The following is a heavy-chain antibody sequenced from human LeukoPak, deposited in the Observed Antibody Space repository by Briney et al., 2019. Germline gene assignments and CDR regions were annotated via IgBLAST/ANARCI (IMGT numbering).Heavy chain of an antibody. CDR1: GLSISSYY. Sequence: SETLSLTCTVSGLSISSYYWSWIRQPPGKGLEWIGYIYYSGSTHYNPALKSRVTISVDTSKNQFSLDLSSVTAADTAVYYSASGPYPAAGTDHQFDYWGQGTLVTVSS. CDR2: IYYSGST. D-gene: IGHD6-13*01. V-gene: IGHV4-59*01. J-gene: IGHJ4*02. CDR3: ASGPYPAAGTDHQFDY.